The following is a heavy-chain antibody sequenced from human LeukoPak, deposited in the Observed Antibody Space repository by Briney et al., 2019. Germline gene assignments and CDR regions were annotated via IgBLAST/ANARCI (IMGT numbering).Heavy chain of an antibody. CDR1: GFTFSTYI. D-gene: IGHD3-22*01. CDR2: IGTSTSYI. J-gene: IGHJ4*02. Sequence: GGSLRLSCAASGFTFSTYIMNWVRQTPGKGLEWVSSIGTSTSYIYYADSVKGRFTISRDNAKNSLYLQMNSLRAEDTAVYYCARGMTYYYDSSAYSHYFDFWGQGTLVTVSS. CDR3: ARGMTYYYDSSAYSHYFDF. V-gene: IGHV3-21*01.